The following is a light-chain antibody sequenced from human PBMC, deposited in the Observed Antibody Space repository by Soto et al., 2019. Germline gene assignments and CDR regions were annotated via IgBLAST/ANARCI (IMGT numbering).Light chain of an antibody. CDR3: QLSLKTPYI. J-gene: IGKJ2*01. CDR2: AAS. CDR1: QSISTY. Sequence: DLQMTQSPSSLSASVGDRVTISCRASQSISTYLNWYQQKLGKAPELLIYAASSLQSGVPSRFSGSGSGTDFTLTISSLQPEDFATYYCQLSLKTPYIFGQGTRLEIK. V-gene: IGKV1-39*01.